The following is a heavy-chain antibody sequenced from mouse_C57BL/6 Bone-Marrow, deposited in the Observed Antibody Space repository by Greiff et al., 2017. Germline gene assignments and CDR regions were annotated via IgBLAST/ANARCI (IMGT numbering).Heavy chain of an antibody. CDR1: GFTFSDAW. Sequence: EVQRVESGGGLVQPGGSMKLSCAASGFTFSDAWMDWVRQSPEKGLEWVAEIRNKANNHATYYAESVKGRFTISRDDSKSSVYLQMNSLRAEDTGIYYCTRSSYYYYGSDWYFDVWGTGTTVTVSS. D-gene: IGHD1-1*01. CDR2: IRNKANNHAT. V-gene: IGHV6-6*01. CDR3: TRSSYYYYGSDWYFDV. J-gene: IGHJ1*03.